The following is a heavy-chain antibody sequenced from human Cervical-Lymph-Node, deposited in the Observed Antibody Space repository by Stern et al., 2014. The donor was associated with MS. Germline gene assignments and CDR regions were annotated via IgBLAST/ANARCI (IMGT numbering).Heavy chain of an antibody. V-gene: IGHV3-48*02. J-gene: IGHJ6*02. CDR1: GFTLRSYG. Sequence: VQLVQSGGGFVQPGGSLRLSCAASGFTLRSYGMNWVRQAPGKGLEWVSYISSSRSTIQYEDSVKGRFIISRDDAKNSLYLQMNSLRDDDTAVYYCARDNDFYGMDVWGQGTTVTVSS. CDR3: ARDNDFYGMDV. CDR2: ISSSRSTI. D-gene: IGHD3-3*01.